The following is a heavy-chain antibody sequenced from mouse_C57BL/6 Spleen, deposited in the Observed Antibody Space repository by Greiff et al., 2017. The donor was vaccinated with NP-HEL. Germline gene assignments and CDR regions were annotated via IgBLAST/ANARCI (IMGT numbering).Heavy chain of an antibody. V-gene: IGHV1-26*01. Sequence: EVKLQQSGPELVKPGASVKISCKASGYTFTDYYMNWVKQSHGKSLEWIGDINPNNGGTSYNQKFKGKATLTVDKSSSTAYMELRSLTSEDSAVYYCARDGSGYWGQGTTLTVSS. D-gene: IGHD1-1*01. CDR1: GYTFTDYY. CDR2: INPNNGGT. CDR3: ARDGSGY. J-gene: IGHJ2*01.